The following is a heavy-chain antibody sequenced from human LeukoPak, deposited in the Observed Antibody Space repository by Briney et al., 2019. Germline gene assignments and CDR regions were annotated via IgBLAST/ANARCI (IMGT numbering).Heavy chain of an antibody. Sequence: SETLSLTCTVSGGSISTSNYYWIWIRQPPGKGLEWIGSISYSGSTFYNPSLKSRVTISVDTSQNQFSLKLSSVTAADTAVYYCARFTKILTGSWFDPWGQGTLVTVSS. CDR1: GGSISTSNYY. J-gene: IGHJ5*02. V-gene: IGHV4-39*01. CDR3: ARFTKILTGSWFDP. CDR2: ISYSGST. D-gene: IGHD1-1*01.